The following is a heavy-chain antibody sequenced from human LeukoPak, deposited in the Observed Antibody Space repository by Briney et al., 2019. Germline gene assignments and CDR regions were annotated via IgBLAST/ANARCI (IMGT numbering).Heavy chain of an antibody. V-gene: IGHV4-39*01. Sequence: SETLSLTCTVSGGSISSSSYYWGWIRQPPGKGLEWIGSIYYSGSTYYNPSLKGRVTISVDTSKNQFSLKLSSVTAADTAVYYCARLSSSWYRGYYYYYMDVWGKGTTVTISS. D-gene: IGHD6-13*01. CDR1: GGSISSSSYY. CDR2: IYYSGST. CDR3: ARLSSSWYRGYYYYYMDV. J-gene: IGHJ6*03.